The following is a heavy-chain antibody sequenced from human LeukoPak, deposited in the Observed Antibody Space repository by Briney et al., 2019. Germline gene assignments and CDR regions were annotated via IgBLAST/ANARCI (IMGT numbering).Heavy chain of an antibody. CDR2: IGIRGDT. J-gene: IGHJ4*02. CDR1: GFTFIDYD. CDR3: ARGGIQVSGIDEFDY. D-gene: IGHD6-19*01. Sequence: GGSLRLSCAASGFTFIDYDMRWVRHVIGRGMGWVSAIGIRGDTHYSGSVKGRFTISRENAESSLYLQMNSLRAEDTAVYYCARGGIQVSGIDEFDYWGQGTLVTVSS. V-gene: IGHV3-13*01.